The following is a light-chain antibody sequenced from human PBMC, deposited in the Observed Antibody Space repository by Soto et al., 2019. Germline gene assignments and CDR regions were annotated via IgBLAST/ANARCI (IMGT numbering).Light chain of an antibody. CDR1: QSVSSSY. Sequence: EIVLTQSPGTLSLSPGERATLSCRASQSVSSSYLAWYQQKPGQAPRLLIYGASSRATGIPDRFSGSGSGTDFTLTISRLEPEDFAVYYCQQDGSSPPTFGHGTKVEIK. J-gene: IGKJ1*01. V-gene: IGKV3-20*01. CDR2: GAS. CDR3: QQDGSSPPT.